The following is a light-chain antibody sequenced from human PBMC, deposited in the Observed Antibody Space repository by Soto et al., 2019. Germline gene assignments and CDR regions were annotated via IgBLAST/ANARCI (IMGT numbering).Light chain of an antibody. CDR2: DVS. V-gene: IGLV2-14*03. CDR3: SSFASTDTPMV. Sequence: QSALTQPASVSGSPGQSITISCTGTSSDVGGYNHVSWYQQHPGEAPKLMIYDVSSRPSGVFNRFSGSKAADTASLTISGLQAEDEADYYCSSFASTDTPMVFGGGTKLTVL. J-gene: IGLJ2*01. CDR1: SSDVGGYNH.